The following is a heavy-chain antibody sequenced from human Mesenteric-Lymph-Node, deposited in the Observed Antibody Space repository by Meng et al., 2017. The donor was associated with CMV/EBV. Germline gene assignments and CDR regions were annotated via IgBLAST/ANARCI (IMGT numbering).Heavy chain of an antibody. J-gene: IGHJ4*02. Sequence: GGSLRLSCAVSGFTFSTFAMHWVRQAPGKGLEWVAVISYDGSNKYNADSVKGRFTISRDNSNNTLYLQMNSLRAEDTAVYYCARGTPLLCSGSYAEYWGQGTLVTVSS. CDR2: ISYDGSNK. V-gene: IGHV3-30-3*01. D-gene: IGHD1-26*01. CDR1: GFTFSTFA. CDR3: ARGTPLLCSGSYAEY.